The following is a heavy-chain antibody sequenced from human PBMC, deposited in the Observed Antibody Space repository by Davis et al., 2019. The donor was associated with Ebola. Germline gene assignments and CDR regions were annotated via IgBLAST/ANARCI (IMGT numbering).Heavy chain of an antibody. V-gene: IGHV1-46*01. J-gene: IGHJ6*02. CDR2: INPSGGST. CDR3: ARERAACSSTSCYTGYYYYGMDV. Sequence: ASAKVSCKASGYTFTSYYMHWVRQAPGQGLEWMGIINPSGGSTSYAQKFQGRVTMTSDTSTSTVYMELSSQRSEDTAVYYCARERAACSSTSCYTGYYYYGMDVWGQGTTVTVSS. D-gene: IGHD2-2*01. CDR1: GYTFTSYY.